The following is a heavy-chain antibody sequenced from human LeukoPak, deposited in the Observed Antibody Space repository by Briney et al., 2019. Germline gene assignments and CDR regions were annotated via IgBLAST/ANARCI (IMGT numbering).Heavy chain of an antibody. CDR1: GFSFSDYD. Sequence: GGSLRLSCSASGFSFSDYDMNWVRQAPGKGLERVSAISGRSSHVYYGESVKGRFTISRDNAKNSLYLQLDSLGVEDTAVYYCGRAFPPLRTSSAGDLWGQGTLVTVSS. D-gene: IGHD3-16*01. CDR2: ISGRSSHV. J-gene: IGHJ1*01. CDR3: GRAFPPLRTSSAGDL. V-gene: IGHV3-21*01.